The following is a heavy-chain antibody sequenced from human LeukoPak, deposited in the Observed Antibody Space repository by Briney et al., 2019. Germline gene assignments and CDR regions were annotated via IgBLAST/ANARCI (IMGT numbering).Heavy chain of an antibody. V-gene: IGHV3-30*03. Sequence: GGSLRLSCAASGFTFSSYGMHWVRQAPGKGLEWVAVISYDGSNKYYADSVKGRFTISRDNSKNTLYLQMNSLRAEDSAVYYCARDFFHSDISRPFDYWGQGTLVTVSS. CDR1: GFTFSSYG. CDR3: ARDFFHSDISRPFDY. D-gene: IGHD3-3*02. J-gene: IGHJ4*02. CDR2: ISYDGSNK.